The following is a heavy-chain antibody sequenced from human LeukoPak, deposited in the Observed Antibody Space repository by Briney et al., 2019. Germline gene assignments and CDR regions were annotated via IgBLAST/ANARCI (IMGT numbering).Heavy chain of an antibody. CDR2: IDTSGNT. Sequence: KPSETLSLTCTVSGGSISSYYWSWIRQPAGKGLEWIGRIDTSGNTNYKPSLKSRVTMSVDTSKDQFSLKLSSVTAADTAVYYCARQYCSSFTCYGILGFYFDYWGQGNLATVSS. CDR1: GGSISSYY. V-gene: IGHV4-4*07. J-gene: IGHJ4*02. D-gene: IGHD2-2*01. CDR3: ARQYCSSFTCYGILGFYFDY.